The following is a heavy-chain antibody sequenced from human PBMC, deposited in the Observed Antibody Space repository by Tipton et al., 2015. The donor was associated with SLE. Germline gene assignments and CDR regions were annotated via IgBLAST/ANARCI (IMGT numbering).Heavy chain of an antibody. V-gene: IGHV4-59*11. D-gene: IGHD6-13*01. J-gene: IGHJ4*02. CDR2: IYYSGST. CDR1: GGSISSHY. CDR3: ARASRHFMEYSSSWFFDY. Sequence: LVKPSETLSLTCTVSGGSISSHYWSWIRQPPGKGLEWIGYIYYSGSTNYNPSLKSRVTVSVDTSKNQFSLKLSSVTAADTAVYYCARASRHFMEYSSSWFFDYWGQGTLVTVSS.